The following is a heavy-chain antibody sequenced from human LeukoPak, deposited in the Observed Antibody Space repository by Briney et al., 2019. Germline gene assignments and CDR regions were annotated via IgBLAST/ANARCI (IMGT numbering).Heavy chain of an antibody. V-gene: IGHV4-34*01. CDR2: INNGGST. Sequence: SETLSLTCAVYGGSFSGYYWSWIRQPPGKGLEWPGEINNGGSTYYEPTLYSRLTMSVVTIKIQFSMKLSSVTAADATVYYCARCPSYYYGSGSYLPYWGQGTLVTVSS. J-gene: IGHJ4*02. D-gene: IGHD3-10*01. CDR3: ARCPSYYYGSGSYLPY. CDR1: GGSFSGYY.